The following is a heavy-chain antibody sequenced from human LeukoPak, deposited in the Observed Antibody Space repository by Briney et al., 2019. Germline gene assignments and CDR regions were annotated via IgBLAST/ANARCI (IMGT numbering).Heavy chain of an antibody. V-gene: IGHV3-30*03. J-gene: IGHJ4*02. CDR3: LPELGAKNYFDY. CDR1: GFTFSGHA. D-gene: IGHD1-14*01. CDR2: TLHDGSYQ. Sequence: GGSLRLSCAASGFTFSGHAMHWVRQAPGKGLELLAYTLHDGSYQYHVDSVKGRFTVSRDNSKNTLYLQMNSLSAEDSAVYYCLPELGAKNYFDYWGQGTLVTVSS.